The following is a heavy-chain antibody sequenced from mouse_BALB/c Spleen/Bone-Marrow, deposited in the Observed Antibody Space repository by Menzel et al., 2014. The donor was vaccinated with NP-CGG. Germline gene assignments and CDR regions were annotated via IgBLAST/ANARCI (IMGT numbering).Heavy chain of an antibody. CDR1: GFSFXSYG. CDR2: ISCGGSYT. V-gene: IGHV5-9-2*01. D-gene: IGHD2-4*01. Sequence: EVKLVESGGGLVKSGGSLKLSCAASGFSFXSYGMSWVRQTPEKRLEWVATISCGGSYTFYPDSVKGRFTISRDNAKNNLYLQLSSLRSEDTALYYCARHAYYDQTEVSFVYWGQGTLVTVSA. CDR3: ARHAYYDQTEVSFVY. J-gene: IGHJ3*01.